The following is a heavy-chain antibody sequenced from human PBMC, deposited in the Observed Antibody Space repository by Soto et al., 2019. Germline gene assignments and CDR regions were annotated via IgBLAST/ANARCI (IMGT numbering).Heavy chain of an antibody. CDR3: ARYVVVPGAINETGYYYYGMDV. CDR2: ISAYNGNT. Sequence: ASVKVSCKASGYTFTSYGISWVRQAPGQGLEWMGWISAYNGNTNYAQKLQGRVTMTTDTSTSTAYMELRSLRSDDTAVYYCARYVVVPGAINETGYYYYGMDVWGQGTTVTVYS. V-gene: IGHV1-18*04. D-gene: IGHD2-2*02. CDR1: GYTFTSYG. J-gene: IGHJ6*02.